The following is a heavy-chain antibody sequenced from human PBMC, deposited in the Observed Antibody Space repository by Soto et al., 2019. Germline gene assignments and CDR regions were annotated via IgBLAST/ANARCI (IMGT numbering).Heavy chain of an antibody. V-gene: IGHV1-8*01. CDR3: ARVSRFGLVYYYYMDV. CDR1: GYTFTSYD. CDR2: MNPNSGNT. D-gene: IGHD6-13*01. J-gene: IGHJ6*03. Sequence: QVQLVQSGAEVKKPGASVKVSCKASGYTFTSYDINWVRQATGQGLEWMGWMNPNSGNTGYAQKFQGRVTITRNTSISTAYMELSSLRSEDTAVYYCARVSRFGLVYYYYMDVWGKGTTVTVSS.